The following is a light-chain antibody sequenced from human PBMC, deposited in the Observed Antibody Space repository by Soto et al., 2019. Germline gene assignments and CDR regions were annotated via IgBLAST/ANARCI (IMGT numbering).Light chain of an antibody. CDR2: DAS. Sequence: EIVLTQSPATLSLSPGERATLSCRASQSVSSYLTWYQQKPGQAPRFLIYDASNRATGIPARFSGSGSGTDVTLTISSPEPEDFAVYYCQQRNYWPRTFGQGTKVEIK. J-gene: IGKJ1*01. CDR1: QSVSSY. CDR3: QQRNYWPRT. V-gene: IGKV3-11*01.